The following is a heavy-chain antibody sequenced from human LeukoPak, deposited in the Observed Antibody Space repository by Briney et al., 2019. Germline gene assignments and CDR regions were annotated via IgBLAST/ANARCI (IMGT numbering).Heavy chain of an antibody. Sequence: GGSLRLSCAASGFDLTRHAMSWVRQTPGKGLEWVSDIRSDSFTTTYADSVKGRFTISRDNSKKTLYLQMNSLRVEDTAVYCAKDLVLPAYQPFDSWGQGTLVTVSS. CDR2: IRSDSFTT. CDR1: GFDLTRHA. D-gene: IGHD3-9*01. V-gene: IGHV3-23*01. CDR3: AKDLVLPAYQPFDS. J-gene: IGHJ4*02.